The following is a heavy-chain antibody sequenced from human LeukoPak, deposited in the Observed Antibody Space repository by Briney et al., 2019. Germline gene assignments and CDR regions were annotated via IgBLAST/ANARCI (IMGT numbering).Heavy chain of an antibody. V-gene: IGHV4-34*01. J-gene: IGHJ4*02. CDR3: ARVVWRDIVVVPAAPFDY. Sequence: SETLSLTCAVSGGSFSGYYWSWIRQPPGKGLKWIGEINHSGSTNYNPSLKSRVTISVDTSKNQFSLKLSSVTAADTAVYYCARVVWRDIVVVPAAPFDYWGQGTLVTVSS. D-gene: IGHD2-2*01. CDR2: INHSGST. CDR1: GGSFSGYY.